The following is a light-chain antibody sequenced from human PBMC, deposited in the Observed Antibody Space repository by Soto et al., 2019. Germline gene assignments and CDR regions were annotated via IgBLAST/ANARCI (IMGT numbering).Light chain of an antibody. V-gene: IGKV3D-20*01. CDR3: QRFDTSHT. Sequence: EIVLTQSPATLSLSPGERVTLSCGASQSLTNNFLAWYQQRPGLAPKLLILDVSTRATGIPDRFSGSGSGTDFTLTLSRLEPEDFALYYCQRFDTSHTFGGGTKVEFK. J-gene: IGKJ4*01. CDR1: QSLTNNF. CDR2: DVS.